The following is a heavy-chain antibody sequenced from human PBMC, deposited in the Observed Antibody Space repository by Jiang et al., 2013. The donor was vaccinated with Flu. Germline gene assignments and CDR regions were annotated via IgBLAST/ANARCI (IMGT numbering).Heavy chain of an antibody. J-gene: IGHJ4*02. CDR3: ARGAKTYYDFWSGYSPSTYFDY. D-gene: IGHD3-3*01. CDR2: IIPIFGTA. V-gene: IGHV1-69*01. Sequence: IIPIFGTANYAQKFQGRVTITADESTSTAYMELSSLRSEDTVVYYCARGAKTYYDFWSGYSPSTYFDYWGQGTLVTVSS.